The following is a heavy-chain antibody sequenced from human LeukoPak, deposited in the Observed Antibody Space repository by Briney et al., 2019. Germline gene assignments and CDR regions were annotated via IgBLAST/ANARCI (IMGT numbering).Heavy chain of an antibody. Sequence: GGSLRLSCAASGFTFSSYAMSWVRQAPGKGLEWVAVIWYDGSNKYYADSVKGRFTISRDNSKNTLYLQMNSLRAEDTAVYYCAREEAAYYYDSSGYNPKTFDYWGQGTLVTVSS. D-gene: IGHD3-22*01. V-gene: IGHV3-33*08. CDR2: IWYDGSNK. CDR1: GFTFSSYA. CDR3: AREEAAYYYDSSGYNPKTFDY. J-gene: IGHJ4*02.